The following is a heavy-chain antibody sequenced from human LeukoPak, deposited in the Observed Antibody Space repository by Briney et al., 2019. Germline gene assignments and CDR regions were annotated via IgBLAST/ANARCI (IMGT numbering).Heavy chain of an antibody. CDR3: ARAIIADRGGSWFDP. CDR2: MNPNSGNT. Sequence: GASVKVSCKASGYSFTNYDINWVRQATGQGLEWMGWMNPNSGNTGYAQKFQGRVTFTRNTSITTAYMELSSLRSEDTAVYYCARAIIADRGGSWFDPWGQGTLVTVSS. J-gene: IGHJ5*02. D-gene: IGHD6-6*01. V-gene: IGHV1-8*03. CDR1: GYSFTNYD.